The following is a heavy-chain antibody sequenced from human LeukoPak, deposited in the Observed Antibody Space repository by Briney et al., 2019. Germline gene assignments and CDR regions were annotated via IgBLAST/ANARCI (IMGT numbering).Heavy chain of an antibody. CDR2: IKQDGNEK. D-gene: IGHD3-3*01. V-gene: IGHV3-7*01. J-gene: IGHJ4*02. Sequence: GGSLRLSCAASGFTFSDYYMGWIRQAPGKGLEWVANIKQDGNEKYYVDSVKGRFTISRDNVKNSLFLEMNSLRVVDTAVYYCARDGGLGYYDFWSGYAPYYFDYWGQGTLVTVSS. CDR1: GFTFSDYY. CDR3: ARDGGLGYYDFWSGYAPYYFDY.